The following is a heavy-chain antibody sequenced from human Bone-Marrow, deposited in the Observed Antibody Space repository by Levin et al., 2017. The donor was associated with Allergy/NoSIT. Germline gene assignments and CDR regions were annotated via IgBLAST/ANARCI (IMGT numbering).Heavy chain of an antibody. D-gene: IGHD2/OR15-2a*01. J-gene: IGHJ3*01. CDR1: GASMSTSDW. CDR3: VRGGGTAYLAGGFDF. Sequence: PSETLSLTCAVSGASMSTSDWWSWVRQTPMKGLEWIGEVYHTGSSNYNPSLKSRVTISLDKSRSQFSLTLASVTAADTAVYYCVRGGGTAYLAGGFDFWGQGTLVTVSS. V-gene: IGHV4-4*02. CDR2: VYHTGSS.